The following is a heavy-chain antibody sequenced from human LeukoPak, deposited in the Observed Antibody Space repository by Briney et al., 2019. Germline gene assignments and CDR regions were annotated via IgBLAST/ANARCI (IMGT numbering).Heavy chain of an antibody. CDR1: GYTFTSYD. Sequence: ASVKVSCKASGYTFTSYDINWVRQATGRGLEWMGWMNPNSGNTGYAQKFQGRVTMTRNTSISTAYMELSSLRSEDTAVYYCARPVGPYDFWSGSDYWSQGTLVTVSS. CDR2: MNPNSGNT. V-gene: IGHV1-8*01. CDR3: ARPVGPYDFWSGSDY. J-gene: IGHJ4*02. D-gene: IGHD3-3*01.